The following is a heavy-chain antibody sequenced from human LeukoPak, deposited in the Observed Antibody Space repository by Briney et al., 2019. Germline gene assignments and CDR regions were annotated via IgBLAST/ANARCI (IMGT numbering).Heavy chain of an antibody. CDR3: ARLKFYDSTGYSPGYYMDV. Sequence: SETLSLTCTVSGGSIIINYWSWIRQSAGTGLEWIGRIYGSGITDYNPSLRSRVTMSLDTSRKQFSLRLTSVTAADTAVYYCARLKFYDSTGYSPGYYMDVWGKGTTVSV. V-gene: IGHV4-4*07. CDR2: IYGSGIT. D-gene: IGHD3-22*01. CDR1: GGSIIINY. J-gene: IGHJ6*03.